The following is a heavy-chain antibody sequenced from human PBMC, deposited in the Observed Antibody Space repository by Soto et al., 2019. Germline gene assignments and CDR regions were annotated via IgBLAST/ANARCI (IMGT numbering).Heavy chain of an antibody. Sequence: QVQLVQSGAEVKKPGASVKVSCKASGYTFTSYGISWVRQAPGQGLEWMGWISAYNGNTNYAQKLQGRVTMTTDTSTSTADMELRSLRSDDTAVYYCARDPGLHYYYCYGMDVWGQGTTVTVSS. CDR3: ARDPGLHYYYCYGMDV. D-gene: IGHD4-17*01. V-gene: IGHV1-18*04. J-gene: IGHJ6*02. CDR1: GYTFTSYG. CDR2: ISAYNGNT.